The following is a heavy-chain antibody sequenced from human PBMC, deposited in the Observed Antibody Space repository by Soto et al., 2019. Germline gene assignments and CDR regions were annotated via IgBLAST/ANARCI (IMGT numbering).Heavy chain of an antibody. D-gene: IGHD3-3*01. CDR1: GFNFSNYG. Sequence: QVQLVESGGGVVQPGRSLRLSCAASGFNFSNYGMHWVRQAPGKGLEWLAVISFDGSNKYYADSVKGRFTISRDTXKNTLYLQMNSLRAEDTAVYYCAKKRAAIFGVIIVWGQGTLVTVTS. CDR3: AKKRAAIFGVIIV. CDR2: ISFDGSNK. V-gene: IGHV3-30*18. J-gene: IGHJ4*02.